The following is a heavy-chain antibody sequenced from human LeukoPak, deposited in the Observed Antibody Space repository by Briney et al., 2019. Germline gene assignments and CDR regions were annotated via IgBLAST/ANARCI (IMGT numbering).Heavy chain of an antibody. CDR2: IGATGVST. D-gene: IGHD5-12*01. CDR1: GFTFSSYA. CDR3: AKDQGGYSAYGHLDF. J-gene: IGHJ4*02. V-gene: IGHV3-23*01. Sequence: GGSLRLSCAASGFTFSSYAMSWVRQAPGKGLEWVSGIGATGVSTFYGDSVKGRFTMSRDNSKNTLYLRMDSLRAEDTAVYYCAKDQGGYSAYGHLDFWGQGTLVTVSS.